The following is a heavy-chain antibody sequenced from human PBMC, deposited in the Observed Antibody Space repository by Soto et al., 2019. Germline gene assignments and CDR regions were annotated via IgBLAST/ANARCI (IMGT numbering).Heavy chain of an antibody. CDR2: IYYSGST. CDR3: ARGLGYYDILTGYYAPYYYGMDV. J-gene: IGHJ6*02. Sequence: PSETLSLTCTVSGGSISSGGYYWSWIRQHPGKGLEWIGYIYYSGSTYYNPSLKSRVTISVDTSKNQFSLKLSSVTAADTAVYYCARGLGYYDILTGYYAPYYYGMDVWGQGTTVTV. V-gene: IGHV4-31*03. D-gene: IGHD3-9*01. CDR1: GGSISSGGYY.